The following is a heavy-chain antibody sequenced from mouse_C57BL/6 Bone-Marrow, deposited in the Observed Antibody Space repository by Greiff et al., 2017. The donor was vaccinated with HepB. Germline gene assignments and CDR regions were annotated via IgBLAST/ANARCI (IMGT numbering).Heavy chain of an antibody. J-gene: IGHJ3*01. V-gene: IGHV1-50*01. CDR3: ARDYYCSSAWFAY. Sequence: QVQLQQPGAELVKPGASVKLSCKASGYTFTSYWMQWVKQRPGQGLEWIGEIDPSDSYTNYNQKFKGKATLTVDTSSSTAYMHLSSLTSEDSAVYYCARDYYCSSAWFAYWGRGTLVTVSA. CDR1: GYTFTSYW. D-gene: IGHD1-1*01. CDR2: IDPSDSYT.